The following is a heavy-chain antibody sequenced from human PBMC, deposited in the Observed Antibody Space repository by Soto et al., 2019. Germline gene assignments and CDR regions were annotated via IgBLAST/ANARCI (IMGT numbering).Heavy chain of an antibody. Sequence: GGSLRLSCSASGFTFSDHYIDWVRQAPGKGLEWVGRSRNKANSYTTEYAASVKGRFTVSRDDSKSSVFLQMNSLKTEDTAVYYCARALQMVTTHAFDIWGQGTMVTVSS. CDR1: GFTFSDHY. CDR3: ARALQMVTTHAFDI. V-gene: IGHV3-72*01. D-gene: IGHD4-17*01. CDR2: SRNKANSYTT. J-gene: IGHJ3*02.